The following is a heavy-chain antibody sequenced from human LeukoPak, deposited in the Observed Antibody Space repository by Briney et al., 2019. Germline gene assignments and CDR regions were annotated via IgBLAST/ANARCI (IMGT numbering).Heavy chain of an antibody. CDR1: GGSISNYY. CDR2: SYYSGGT. J-gene: IGHJ5*01. Sequence: RSETLSLTCTVSGGSISNYYWSWIRQSPGKGLEWIGYSYYSGGTNYNPSLKNRVTISVDTSKNQFSLKLTSVTAADTAVYYCARGSGWYAYWGHGTLVTVS. CDR3: ARGSGWYAY. D-gene: IGHD3-3*01. V-gene: IGHV4-59*01.